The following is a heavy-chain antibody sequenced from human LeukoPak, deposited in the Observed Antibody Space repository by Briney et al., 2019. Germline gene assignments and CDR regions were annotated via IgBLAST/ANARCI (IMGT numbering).Heavy chain of an antibody. CDR2: ISAYNGNT. CDR1: GYTFTSYG. D-gene: IGHD3-22*01. Sequence: GASVKVSCKASGYTFTSYGISWVRQAPGQGLEWIGWISAYNGNTNYAQKLQGRVTMTTDTSTSTAYMELRSLRSDDTAVYYCARGGDSSGYYYVGGHSYYYYYGMDVWGQGTTVTVSS. J-gene: IGHJ6*02. V-gene: IGHV1-18*01. CDR3: ARGGDSSGYYYVGGHSYYYYYGMDV.